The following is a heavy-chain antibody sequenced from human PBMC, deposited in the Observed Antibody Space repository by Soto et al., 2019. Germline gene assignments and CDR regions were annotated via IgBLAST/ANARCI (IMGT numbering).Heavy chain of an antibody. CDR2: ISGSGGST. J-gene: IGHJ4*02. CDR3: AKEGYGYFDY. D-gene: IGHD5-18*01. CDR1: GFTVRANY. Sequence: GGVLRLSCAVSGFTVRANYMSWVRQAPGKGLEWVSAISGSGGSTYYADSVKGRFTISRDNSKNTLYLQMNSLRAEDTAVYYCAKEGYGYFDYWGQGTLVTVSS. V-gene: IGHV3-23*01.